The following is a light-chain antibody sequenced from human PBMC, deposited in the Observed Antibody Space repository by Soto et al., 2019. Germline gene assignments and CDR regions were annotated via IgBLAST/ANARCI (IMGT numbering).Light chain of an antibody. V-gene: IGKV3-20*01. J-gene: IGKJ2*01. Sequence: EFVLTQSPGTLSLSPGERATLSCRASQTVRNNYLAWYQQKPGQAPRLLIYDASSRATGIPDRFSGSGSGTDFTLTISRLEPEDFAIYYCQQYGGVPYTFGQGTKVDIK. CDR3: QQYGGVPYT. CDR2: DAS. CDR1: QTVRNNY.